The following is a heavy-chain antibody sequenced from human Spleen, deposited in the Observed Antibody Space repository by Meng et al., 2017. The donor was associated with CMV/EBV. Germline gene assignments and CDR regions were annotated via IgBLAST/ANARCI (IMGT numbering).Heavy chain of an antibody. CDR1: GFSFDDYG. CDR3: AKAFSASWYREYYDD. V-gene: IGHV3-23*01. CDR2: ITASGGST. D-gene: IGHD6-13*01. Sequence: GGSLRLSCVASGFSFDDYGMHWVRQAPGRGLAWVSAITASGGSTYYADSVKGRFTVSRDNSKNTLYLQMNSLRAEDTALYYCAKAFSASWYREYYDDWGQGTLVTVSS. J-gene: IGHJ4*02.